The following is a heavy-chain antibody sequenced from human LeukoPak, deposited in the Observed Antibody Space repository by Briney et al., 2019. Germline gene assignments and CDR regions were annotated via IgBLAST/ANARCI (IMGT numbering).Heavy chain of an antibody. V-gene: IGHV3-53*01. CDR2: IHSSGAT. J-gene: IGHJ4*02. CDR3: AKGKYSSGGVPDY. CDR1: GFTGSNNY. Sequence: GGSLRLSCAASGFTGSNNYVSWVRQAPGMGLEWVSAIHSSGATCYADSVKGRFTISRDTSKNTLYLQISSLRGEDTAVYYCAKGKYSSGGVPDYWGQGTLVTVSS. D-gene: IGHD6-19*01.